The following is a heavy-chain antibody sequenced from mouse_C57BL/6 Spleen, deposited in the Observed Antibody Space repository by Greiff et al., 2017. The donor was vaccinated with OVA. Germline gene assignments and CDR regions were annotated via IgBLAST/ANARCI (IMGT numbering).Heavy chain of an antibody. CDR3: ARRSYGSSQGWFAY. CDR2: ISSGSSTI. D-gene: IGHD1-1*01. V-gene: IGHV5-17*01. CDR1: GFTFSDYG. Sequence: EVKLQESGGGLVKPGGSLKLSCAASGFTFSDYGMHWVRQAPEKGLEWVAYISSGSSTIYYADTVKGRFTISRDNAKNTLFLQMTSLRSEDTAMYYCARRSYGSSQGWFAYWGQGTLVTVSA. J-gene: IGHJ3*01.